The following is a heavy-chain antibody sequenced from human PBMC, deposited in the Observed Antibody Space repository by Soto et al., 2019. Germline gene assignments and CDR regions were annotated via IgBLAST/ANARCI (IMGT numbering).Heavy chain of an antibody. CDR2: IYYSGST. Sequence: QVQLQESGPGLVKPSQTLSLTCTVSGGSISSGGSYWTWIRQHPGKGLEWIGFIYYSGSTYYNPSLKGRVAISVDPSKNQFSLKLSSVTAADTAVYYCARGDYYGSGSVWFDPWGQGTLVTVSS. J-gene: IGHJ5*02. D-gene: IGHD3-10*01. CDR3: ARGDYYGSGSVWFDP. V-gene: IGHV4-31*03. CDR1: GGSISSGGSY.